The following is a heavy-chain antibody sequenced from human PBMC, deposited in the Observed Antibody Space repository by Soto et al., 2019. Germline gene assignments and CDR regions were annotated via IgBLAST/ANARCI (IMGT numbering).Heavy chain of an antibody. CDR3: AKDTSGDWGYMDV. J-gene: IGHJ6*03. CDR2: ITNSGDRT. CDR1: GFTFGSYA. Sequence: EVQLLESGGGLVQPGGSLRLSCAAAGFTFGSYAMTWGRQAPGKGLEWVASITNSGDRTEYSFFVEGRFTISRDNSNNMLYLQMNTLRAGDTAFLSCAKDTSGDWGYMDVWGRGTTVTVSS. D-gene: IGHD2-21*02. V-gene: IGHV3-23*01.